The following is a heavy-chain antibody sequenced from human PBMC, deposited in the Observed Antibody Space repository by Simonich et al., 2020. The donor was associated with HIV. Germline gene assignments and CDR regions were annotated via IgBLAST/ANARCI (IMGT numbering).Heavy chain of an antibody. V-gene: IGHV3-30*18. CDR3: AKDPGGWSFDY. Sequence: QVQLVESGGGVVQPGRFLRLSCAASGFTFSSYGLHWVRQAPGKGLEWVAVIWYDGSNKYYADSVKGRFTISRDNSKNTLYLQMNSLRAEDTAMYYCAKDPGGWSFDYWGQGTLVTVSS. CDR2: IWYDGSNK. CDR1: GFTFSSYG. D-gene: IGHD3-16*01. J-gene: IGHJ4*02.